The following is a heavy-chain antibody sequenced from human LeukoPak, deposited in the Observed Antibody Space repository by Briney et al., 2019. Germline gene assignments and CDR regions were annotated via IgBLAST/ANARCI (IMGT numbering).Heavy chain of an antibody. CDR2: MNPNSGNT. CDR1: GYTFTSYD. V-gene: IGHV1-8*01. CDR3: ARPSITMIDDAFDI. Sequence: ASVKVSCKASGYTFTSYDINWVRPATGQGLEWMGWMNPNSGNTGYAQKFQGRVTMTRNTSISTAYMELSSLRSEDTAVYYCARPSITMIDDAFDIWGQGTMVTVSS. J-gene: IGHJ3*02. D-gene: IGHD3-22*01.